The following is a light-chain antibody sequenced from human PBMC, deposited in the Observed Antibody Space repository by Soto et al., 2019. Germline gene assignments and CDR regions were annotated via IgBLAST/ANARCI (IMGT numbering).Light chain of an antibody. V-gene: IGKV3-15*01. CDR2: GAS. J-gene: IGKJ2*01. CDR1: QCVSTN. Sequence: EIVMTQSPATLPVSPGARATLSCRASQCVSTNLAWYQQKPGQAPRLLSYGASTRATGIPARFSGSGSGTQLTLAISSMQSEDFAVYDCQQYIHWPPGYTFGQGTKVEIK. CDR3: QQYIHWPPGYT.